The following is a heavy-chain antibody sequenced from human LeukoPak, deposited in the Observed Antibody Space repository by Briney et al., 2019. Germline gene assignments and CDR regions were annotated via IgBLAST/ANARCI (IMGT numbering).Heavy chain of an antibody. CDR2: IKGDGTST. D-gene: IGHD2-15*01. CDR1: GFTFSTHW. V-gene: IGHV3-74*01. Sequence: GGALRLSCTGSGFTFSTHWMRWVRQAPGKGLVWVSHIKGDGTSTNYADSVKGRFTISRDNAQNTLFLQMNSLRAEDTAVYYCARDGLAAPADYWGQGTLVTVSS. J-gene: IGHJ4*02. CDR3: ARDGLAAPADY.